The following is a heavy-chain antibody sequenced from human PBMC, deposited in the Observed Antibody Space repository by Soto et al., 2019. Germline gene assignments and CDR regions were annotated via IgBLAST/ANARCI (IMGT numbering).Heavy chain of an antibody. Sequence: EVQLVESGGGLVQPGGSLRLSCVASGFTFSTYWMSWVRQAPVKGLEWVANIKQDGSEYYYVDSVKGRFTISRDNAKNSLFLQMNSLRVEDTAVYYCARWAATAGSGERFDYWGQGTLVTVSS. CDR1: GFTFSTYW. J-gene: IGHJ4*02. V-gene: IGHV3-7*01. CDR3: ARWAATAGSGERFDY. D-gene: IGHD6-13*01. CDR2: IKQDGSEY.